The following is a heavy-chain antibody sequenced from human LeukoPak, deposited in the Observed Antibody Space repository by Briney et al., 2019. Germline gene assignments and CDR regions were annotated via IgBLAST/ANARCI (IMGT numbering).Heavy chain of an antibody. Sequence: PGGSLRLSCAASGFTFSNYWMSWVRQAPGKGLEWVANIKQDGSEKYYVDSVKGRFTISRDNAKNSLYLQMNSLRAEDTAVYYCARDLVYCGGDCYTPAHYYYYMDVWGKGTTVTISS. V-gene: IGHV3-7*01. D-gene: IGHD2-21*02. J-gene: IGHJ6*03. CDR1: GFTFSNYW. CDR3: ARDLVYCGGDCYTPAHYYYYMDV. CDR2: IKQDGSEK.